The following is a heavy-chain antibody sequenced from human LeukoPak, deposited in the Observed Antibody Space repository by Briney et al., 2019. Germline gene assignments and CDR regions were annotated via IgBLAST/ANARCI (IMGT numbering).Heavy chain of an antibody. CDR1: GYTFTGYY. D-gene: IGHD5-18*01. CDR2: INPNSGGT. J-gene: IGHJ6*02. CDR3: AGFYSGYSYGYGMDV. Sequence: ASVKVSCKASGYTFTGYYMHWVRQAPGQGLEWMGWINPNSGGTNYAQKFQGRVTMTRDTSISTAYMELSRLRSDDTAVYYCAGFYSGYSYGYGMDVWGQGTTVTVSS. V-gene: IGHV1-2*02.